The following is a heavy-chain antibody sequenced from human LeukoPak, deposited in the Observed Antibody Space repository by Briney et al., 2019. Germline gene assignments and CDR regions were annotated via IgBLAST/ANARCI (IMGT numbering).Heavy chain of an antibody. D-gene: IGHD6-6*01. V-gene: IGHV6-1*01. CDR1: GDSVSSNSAA. Sequence: SQTLSLTCAISGDSVSSNSAAWNWIGQSPSRGLEWLGRTYYRSKWYNDYAVSVKSRITINPDTSKNQFSLKLSSVTAADTAVYYCARVGRRTHVGSSIAARTQRLGNWFDPWGQGTLVTVSS. J-gene: IGHJ5*02. CDR2: TYYRSKWYN. CDR3: ARVGRRTHVGSSIAARTQRLGNWFDP.